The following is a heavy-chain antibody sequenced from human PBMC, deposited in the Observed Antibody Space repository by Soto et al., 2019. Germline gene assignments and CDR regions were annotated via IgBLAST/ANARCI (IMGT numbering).Heavy chain of an antibody. CDR1: GGLFSSFA. V-gene: IGHV1-69*01. J-gene: IGHJ4*02. CDR3: ARGGGPYVWFNEF. CDR2: IIPVIGTT. D-gene: IGHD3-16*01. Sequence: QGQLVQSGPEVKKPGSSVKVSCKDSGGLFSSFAISWVRQAPGQGLEWLGGIIPVIGTTNYAGKFQDRVTITADESTSTAYMELSGLRSGDTAIYYCARGGGPYVWFNEFWGQGTLVTVSS.